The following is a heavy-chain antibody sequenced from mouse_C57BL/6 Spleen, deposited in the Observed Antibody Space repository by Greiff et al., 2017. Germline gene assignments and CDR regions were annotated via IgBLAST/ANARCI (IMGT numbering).Heavy chain of an antibody. D-gene: IGHD2-9*01. CDR3: TRPTMVTTPTWFAY. CDR2: IDPETGGT. J-gene: IGHJ3*01. V-gene: IGHV1-15*01. Sequence: VQLQQSGAELVRPGASVTLSCKASGYTFTDYEMHWVKQTPVHGLEWIGAIDPETGGTAYNQKFKGKAILTADKSSSTAYMELRSLTSEDSAVYYCTRPTMVTTPTWFAYWGQGTLVTVSA. CDR1: GYTFTDYE.